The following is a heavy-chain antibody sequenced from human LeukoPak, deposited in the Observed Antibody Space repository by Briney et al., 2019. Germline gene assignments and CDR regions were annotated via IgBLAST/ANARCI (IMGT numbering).Heavy chain of an antibody. CDR3: AKDLVEDVTYYDILTGPDYYGMDV. V-gene: IGHV3-30*04. Sequence: GGSLRLSCAASGFTFSSYAFHWVRQAPGKGLEWVAVISYDGSNKYYADSVKGRFTISRDNSKNTLYLQMNSLRAEDTAVYYCAKDLVEDVTYYDILTGPDYYGMDVWGQGTTVTVSS. D-gene: IGHD3-9*01. CDR2: ISYDGSNK. CDR1: GFTFSSYA. J-gene: IGHJ6*02.